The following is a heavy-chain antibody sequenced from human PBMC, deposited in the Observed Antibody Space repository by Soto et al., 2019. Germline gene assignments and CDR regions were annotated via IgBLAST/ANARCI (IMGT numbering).Heavy chain of an antibody. CDR2: IYYSGST. J-gene: IGHJ4*02. V-gene: IGHV4-61*05. Sequence: SETPSLTCSVSGGSISRSPYCWGWIRQPPGKGLEWIAYIYYSGSTNYNPSLKGRVTISVDTSKNQFSLKLSSVTAADTAVYYCARHGGQVVVTYYFDYWGQGTLVTVSS. CDR3: ARHGGQVVVTYYFDY. CDR1: GGSISRSPYC. D-gene: IGHD2-15*01.